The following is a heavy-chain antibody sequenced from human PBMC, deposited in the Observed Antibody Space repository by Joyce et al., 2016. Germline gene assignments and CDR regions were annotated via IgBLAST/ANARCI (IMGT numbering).Heavy chain of an antibody. Sequence: QVQLKESGPGLVKPSGTLSLTCAVSGGSISSGNWWSWVRQPPGKGLEWIGEIYHSGSTNYDPSLKNRVTISADKSKNEFSLKLTAVAAADTAVYYCARDTGQCISTTCQPFDDWGQGTLVTVSS. CDR1: GGSISSGNW. D-gene: IGHD2-2*01. CDR3: ARDTGQCISTTCQPFDD. CDR2: IYHSGST. J-gene: IGHJ4*02. V-gene: IGHV4-4*02.